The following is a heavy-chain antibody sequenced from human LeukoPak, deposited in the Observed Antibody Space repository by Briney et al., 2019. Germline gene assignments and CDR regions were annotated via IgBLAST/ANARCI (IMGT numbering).Heavy chain of an antibody. V-gene: IGHV4-4*07. Sequence: SETLSLTCSVSGVSISGYYWSWIRQPAGKGLEWIGRIYSSGSTNYNPSLKSRVTMSVDTSKKQFSLKQSSVTAADTALYYCARDYDYWGQGTLVTVSS. CDR3: ARDYDY. CDR2: IYSSGST. J-gene: IGHJ4*02. CDR1: GVSISGYY.